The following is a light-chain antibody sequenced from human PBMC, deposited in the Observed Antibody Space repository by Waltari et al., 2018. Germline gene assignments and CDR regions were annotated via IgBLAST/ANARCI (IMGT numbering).Light chain of an antibody. J-gene: IGKJ1*01. CDR1: QSISSW. CDR3: LQYSSSPWT. V-gene: IGKV1D-16*01. CDR2: KAS. Sequence: DIQMTQSPSSLSASVGDTVTITCRASQSISSWLAWYQQKPGKAPKLLIYKASSLQSGVPSRFSGSGSGADFTLTISSLQPEDFATYYCLQYSSSPWTFGQATKVEIK.